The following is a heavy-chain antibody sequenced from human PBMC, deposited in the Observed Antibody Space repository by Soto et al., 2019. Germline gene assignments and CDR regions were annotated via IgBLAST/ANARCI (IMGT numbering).Heavy chain of an antibody. J-gene: IGHJ4*02. CDR2: IYSGGTT. D-gene: IGHD3-10*01. CDR3: AITTYGSGSYSDC. V-gene: IGHV3-66*01. Sequence: GGSLRLSCAASRFPVSSNYMTWVRQAPGKGLEWVSVIYSGGTTYYADSVKGRFTISRDNSKNTLYLQMNRLRVEDTGVYYCAITTYGSGSYSDCWGQGTLVTVSS. CDR1: RFPVSSNY.